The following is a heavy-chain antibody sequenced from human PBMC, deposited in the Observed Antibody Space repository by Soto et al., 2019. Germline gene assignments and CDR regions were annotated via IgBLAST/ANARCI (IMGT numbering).Heavy chain of an antibody. Sequence: QITLKESGPTLVRPTQTLTLTCAFSGFSLSTSGVGVGWIRQPPGKALEWLAVIYWDDSKHYSPSLRSRLTITKDTSKNQVVLTMTNMDPKDTGTYYCAHKGPEDWPLDYWGQGTLVNVSS. V-gene: IGHV2-5*02. CDR3: AHKGPEDWPLDY. CDR2: IYWDDSK. J-gene: IGHJ4*02. D-gene: IGHD3-9*01. CDR1: GFSLSTSGVG.